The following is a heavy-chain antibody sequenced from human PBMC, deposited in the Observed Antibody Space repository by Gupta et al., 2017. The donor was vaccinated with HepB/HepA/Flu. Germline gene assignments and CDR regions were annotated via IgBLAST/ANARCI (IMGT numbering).Heavy chain of an antibody. J-gene: IGHJ4*02. D-gene: IGHD4-17*01. Sequence: EVQLVESGGGLVQPGRSLRLSCAASGFTFDDYAMHWVRHAPGKGLEWVSGISWNSGSIGYADSVKGRFTISRDNAKNSLYLQMNSLRAEDTALYYCAKDMKPYGDYLKLYYFDYWGQGTLVTVSS. CDR1: GFTFDDYA. CDR2: ISWNSGSI. V-gene: IGHV3-9*01. CDR3: AKDMKPYGDYLKLYYFDY.